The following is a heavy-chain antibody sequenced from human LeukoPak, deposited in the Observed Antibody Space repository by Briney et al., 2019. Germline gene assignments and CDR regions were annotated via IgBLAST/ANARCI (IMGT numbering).Heavy chain of an antibody. CDR3: ASSLDWARYFDP. CDR2: ISAYNGNT. D-gene: IGHD1-1*01. CDR1: GYTFTNYG. Sequence: ASVKVSCKASGYTFTNYGISWVRQAPGQGLEWMGWISAYNGNTNYAQKLQGRVTMTTDTSTSTAYMELRSLRSDDTAVYYCASSLDWARYFDPWGQGTLVTVSS. J-gene: IGHJ5*02. V-gene: IGHV1-18*01.